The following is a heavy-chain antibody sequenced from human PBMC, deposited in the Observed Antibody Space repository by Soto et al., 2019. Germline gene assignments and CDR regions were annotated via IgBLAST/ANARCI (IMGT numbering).Heavy chain of an antibody. V-gene: IGHV4-4*02. D-gene: IGHD5-12*01. CDR2: MYHSGNT. Sequence: QVQLQESGPGLVKPSGTLSLTCAVSGGSISSSHWWNWVRQSSGKGLEWIGEMYHSGNTNYNPSLKKRVTISVDKSKNQFFRKLTAVTAADTAVYDCARVVATIQMHALDIWGQGTMVTVSS. CDR3: ARVVATIQMHALDI. J-gene: IGHJ3*02. CDR1: GGSISSSHW.